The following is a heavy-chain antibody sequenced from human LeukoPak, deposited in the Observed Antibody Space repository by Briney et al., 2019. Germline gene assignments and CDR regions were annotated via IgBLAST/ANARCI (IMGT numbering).Heavy chain of an antibody. Sequence: GGSLRLSCAASGFTFSTYAMSWVRQAPGKGLEWVSAINGRGDNTYYADFVKGRFTISRDNSKSTVFLQMNSLRAEDTAVYYCTRGGGNYWGQGILVTVSS. CDR2: INGRGDNT. CDR1: GFTFSTYA. J-gene: IGHJ4*02. V-gene: IGHV3-23*01. CDR3: TRGGGNY.